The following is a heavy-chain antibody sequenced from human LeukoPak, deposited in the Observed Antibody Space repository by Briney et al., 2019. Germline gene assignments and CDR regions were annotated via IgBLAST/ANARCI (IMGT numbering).Heavy chain of an antibody. V-gene: IGHV4-4*07. CDR2: VYGSDNI. CDR3: ARDLGLYYHGMDV. CDR1: GGSISSYY. Sequence: PSETLSLTCTVSGGSISSYYWSWIRQPAGKGLEWIGRVYGSDNINYNPSLKSRVSMSVDTSKNQLSLKVTSLTAADTAVYYCARDLGLYYHGMDVWGQGTTVTVSS. D-gene: IGHD3-16*01. J-gene: IGHJ6*02.